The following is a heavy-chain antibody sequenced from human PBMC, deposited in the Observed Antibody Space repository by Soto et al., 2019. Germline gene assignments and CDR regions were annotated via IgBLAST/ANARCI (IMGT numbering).Heavy chain of an antibody. J-gene: IGHJ4*02. CDR1: GGSISSYY. CDR2: IYYSGST. V-gene: IGHV4-59*01. CDR3: ARGYSSSWYSDY. D-gene: IGHD6-13*01. Sequence: QVQLQESGPGLVKPSETLSLTCTVSGGSISSYYWSWIRQPPGKGLEWIGYIYYSGSTNHNPSLTRRVTISVDTSKNQFSLKLSSVTAADTAVYYCARGYSSSWYSDYWGQGTLVIVSS.